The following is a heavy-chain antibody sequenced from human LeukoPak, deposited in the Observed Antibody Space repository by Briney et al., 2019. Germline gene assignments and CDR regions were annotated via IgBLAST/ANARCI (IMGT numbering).Heavy chain of an antibody. D-gene: IGHD3-22*01. V-gene: IGHV3-7*01. CDR2: IKQDGSEN. Sequence: GGSLRLSCAASGFTFSSYWMSWVRQAPGKGLEWVANIKQDGSENYYVDSVKGRFTISRDNAKNSLYLQMNSLRAEDTAVYYCAREGDSSGYSPWFDYWGQGTLVTVSS. CDR1: GFTFSSYW. J-gene: IGHJ4*02. CDR3: AREGDSSGYSPWFDY.